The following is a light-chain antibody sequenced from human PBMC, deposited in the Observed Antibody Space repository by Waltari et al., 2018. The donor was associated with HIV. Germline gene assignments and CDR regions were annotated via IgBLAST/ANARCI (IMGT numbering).Light chain of an antibody. CDR1: SSKIAPNY. CDR3: GTWDTSLGVWV. V-gene: IGLV1-51*01. CDR2: DND. Sequence: QSVLTQPPSLSAAPGQRVTISCSGSSSKIAPNYVTWYQQLQGTAPKLLIYDNDKRPSGIPDRFSGSQSGTSATLGITGLQTGDEADYYCGTWDTSLGVWVFGGGTKLTVL. J-gene: IGLJ3*02.